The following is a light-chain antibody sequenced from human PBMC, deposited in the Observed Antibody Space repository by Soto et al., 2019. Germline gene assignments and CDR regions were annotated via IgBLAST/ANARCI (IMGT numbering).Light chain of an antibody. CDR2: FGS. CDR1: QSLVHSSGNSY. CDR3: MQALSAPLT. V-gene: IGKV2-28*01. Sequence: DIVMTQSPVSLPVTPGEPASISCRSSQSLVHSSGNSYLEWYLQKPGQSPQLLIYFGSNRASGFPDRFSGSGSGTDFTLKLSRVETEDVGVYYCMQALSAPLTFGGGTKLDIK. J-gene: IGKJ4*01.